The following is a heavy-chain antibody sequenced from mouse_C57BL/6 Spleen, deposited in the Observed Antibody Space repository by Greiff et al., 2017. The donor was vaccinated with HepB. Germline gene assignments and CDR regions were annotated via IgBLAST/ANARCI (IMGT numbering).Heavy chain of an antibody. Sequence: HLVESGGGLVKPGGSLKLSCAASGFTFSSYAMSWVRQTPEKRLEWVATISDGGSYTYYPDNVKGRFTISRDNAKNNLYLQMSHLKSEDTAMYYCARDLDYFDYWGQGTTLTVSS. V-gene: IGHV5-4*01. CDR3: ARDLDYFDY. CDR1: GFTFSSYA. J-gene: IGHJ2*01. CDR2: ISDGGSYT.